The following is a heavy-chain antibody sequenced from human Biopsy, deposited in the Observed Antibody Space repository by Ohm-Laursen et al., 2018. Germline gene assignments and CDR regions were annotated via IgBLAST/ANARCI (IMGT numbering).Heavy chain of an antibody. Sequence: SETLSLTCTVSGGSVNSYSWSWIRQTPGKGLEWIGFIYNTERTNYNPSLKSRVTISLDTSKNQFSLELSSVIPSDTAVYYCAIDRVPRRGVMPVYYYGMDVWGQGSTVTVSS. V-gene: IGHV4-59*02. J-gene: IGHJ6*02. CDR3: AIDRVPRRGVMPVYYYGMDV. CDR1: GGSVNSYS. D-gene: IGHD2-21*01. CDR2: IYNTERT.